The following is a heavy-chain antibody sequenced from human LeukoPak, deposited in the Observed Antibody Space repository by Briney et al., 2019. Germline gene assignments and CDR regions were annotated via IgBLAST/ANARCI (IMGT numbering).Heavy chain of an antibody. CDR2: INYSGST. V-gene: IGHV4-59*08. J-gene: IGHJ5*02. CDR1: GGSISSYY. D-gene: IGHD3-10*01. Sequence: SETLSLTCTVSGGSISSYYWSWIRQPPGKGLEWIGYINYSGSTNYNPSLKSRVTISVDTSKNQFSLKLSSVTAADTAVYYCARRELWFGEFSFDPWGQGTLVTVSS. CDR3: ARRELWFGEFSFDP.